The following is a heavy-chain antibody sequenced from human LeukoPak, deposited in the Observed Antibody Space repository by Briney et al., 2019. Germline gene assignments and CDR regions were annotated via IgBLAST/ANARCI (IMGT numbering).Heavy chain of an antibody. CDR1: GFTFSTFC. V-gene: IGHV3-48*02. D-gene: IGHD1-26*01. CDR3: ATDKPPMGAIGF. Sequence: GGSLRLSCTTSGFTFSTFCMNWVRQAPGKGLEWVAYISGGSDSIYYADFVKGRFTISRDNAKDSLYLQMTSLKDEGTALYYCATDKPPMGAIGFWGQGTLVTVSS. CDR2: ISGGSDSI. J-gene: IGHJ4*02.